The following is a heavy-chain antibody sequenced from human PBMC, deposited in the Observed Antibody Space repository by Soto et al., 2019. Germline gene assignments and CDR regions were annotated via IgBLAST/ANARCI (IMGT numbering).Heavy chain of an antibody. J-gene: IGHJ5*02. CDR3: VSRRQSWVLEELGLGP. D-gene: IGHD3-16*01. CDR1: VRSVSGNY. CDR2: MYGGGGT. V-gene: IGHV3-53*01. Sequence: GGSLRLSCASSVRSVSGNYMGCVRHSPGTWLEWVPVMYGGGGTHYADSVKWRCTISRCKYENTLYYQMNSLRDEDTGAYFCVSRRQSWVLEELGLGPRGQ.